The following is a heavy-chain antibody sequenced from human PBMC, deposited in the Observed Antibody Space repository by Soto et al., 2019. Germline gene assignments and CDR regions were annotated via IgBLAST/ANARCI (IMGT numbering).Heavy chain of an antibody. CDR2: IYYSGST. J-gene: IGHJ3*02. V-gene: IGHV4-59*08. Sequence: SETLSLTCTVSGGSISSYYWSWIRQPPGKGLEWIGYIYYSGSTNYNPSLKSRVTISVDTSKNQFSLKLSSVTAADTAVYYCARHVVGYGDYVGDAFDIWGQGTMVTVSS. D-gene: IGHD4-17*01. CDR3: ARHVVGYGDYVGDAFDI. CDR1: GGSISSYY.